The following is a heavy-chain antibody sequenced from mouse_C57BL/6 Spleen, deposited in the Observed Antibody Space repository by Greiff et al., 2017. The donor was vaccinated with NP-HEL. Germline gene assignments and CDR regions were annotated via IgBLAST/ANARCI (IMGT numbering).Heavy chain of an antibody. CDR2: IDPETGGT. J-gene: IGHJ2*01. V-gene: IGHV1-15*01. CDR3: TRQGGNYYYFDY. D-gene: IGHD2-1*01. CDR1: GYTFTDYE. Sequence: VQLQQSGAELVRPGASVTLSCKASGYTFTDYEMHWVKQTPVHGLEWIGAIDPETGGTAYNQKFKGKAILTADKSSSTAYMELRSLTSEDSAVYYCTRQGGNYYYFDYWGQGTTLTVSS.